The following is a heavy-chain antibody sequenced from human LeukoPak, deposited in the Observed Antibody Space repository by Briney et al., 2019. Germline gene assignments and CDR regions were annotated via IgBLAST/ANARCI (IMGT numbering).Heavy chain of an antibody. V-gene: IGHV4-61*02. D-gene: IGHD6-13*01. CDR1: GGSVSSGSYY. CDR2: IYTSGST. CDR3: ARDLSPAARGKYSSSWYPSSAFDY. Sequence: TLSLTCTVSGGSVSSGSYYWSWTRQPAGKGLEWIGRIYTSGSTNYNPSLKSRVTMSVDTSKNQFSLKLSSVTAADTAVYYCARDLSPAARGKYSSSWYPSSAFDYWGQGTLVTVSS. J-gene: IGHJ4*02.